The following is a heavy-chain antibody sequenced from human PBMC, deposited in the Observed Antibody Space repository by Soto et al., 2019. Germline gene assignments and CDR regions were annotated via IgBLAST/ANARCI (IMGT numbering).Heavy chain of an antibody. CDR1: GYSFTSYD. CDR3: STERTYFGDY. CDR2: MNPNSGNT. D-gene: IGHD3-9*01. J-gene: IGHJ4*02. V-gene: IGHV1-8*01. Sequence: QVQLVQSGAEVKKPGASVKVSCKASGYSFTSYDINWGRQATGQGREWMGWMNPNSGNTGYAQKFQGRVTMTRNTSISTAYMELGSLRSEDTAVYYCSTERTYFGDYWGQGTLVTVSS.